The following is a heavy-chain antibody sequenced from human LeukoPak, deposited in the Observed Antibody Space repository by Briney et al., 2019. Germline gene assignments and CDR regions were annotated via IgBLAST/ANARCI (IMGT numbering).Heavy chain of an antibody. Sequence: SETLSLTCTVSGGSISSYYWSWIRQPPGKGLEWIGYIYYSGSTNYNPSLTSRVTISVDTSKNQFSLKLSSVTAADTAVYYCARDKSSSFDYWGRGTLVTVSS. CDR2: IYYSGST. J-gene: IGHJ4*02. CDR1: GGSISSYY. V-gene: IGHV4-59*01. CDR3: ARDKSSSFDY. D-gene: IGHD6-6*01.